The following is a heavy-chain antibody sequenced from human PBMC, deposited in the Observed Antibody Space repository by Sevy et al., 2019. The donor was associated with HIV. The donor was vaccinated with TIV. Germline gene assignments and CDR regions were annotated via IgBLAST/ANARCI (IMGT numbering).Heavy chain of an antibody. J-gene: IGHJ4*02. CDR1: GFTFSSYS. CDR3: ARGPDIVVVIATFDY. V-gene: IGHV3-48*01. CDR2: ISSSSSTI. Sequence: GGSLRLSCAASGFTFSSYSMNWVRQAPGKGLEWVSYISSSSSTIYYADSVKGRFTISRDNAKNSLYLQMNSLRAEDTAVYYCARGPDIVVVIATFDYWGQGTLVTVSS. D-gene: IGHD2-21*01.